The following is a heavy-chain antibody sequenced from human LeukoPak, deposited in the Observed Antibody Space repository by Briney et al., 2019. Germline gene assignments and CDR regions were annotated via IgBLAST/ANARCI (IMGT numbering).Heavy chain of an antibody. Sequence: GGSLRLSCAASGFTFSDHYMDWVRQAPGKGLEWVGRTRNKANSYTTEYAASVKGRFTISRDIAKQSVFLQMNSLRAEDTALYYCARLSAMVRGPEDIFYFEYWGLGTLVTVSS. CDR1: GFTFSDHY. CDR2: TRNKANSYTT. D-gene: IGHD3-10*01. CDR3: ARLSAMVRGPEDIFYFEY. V-gene: IGHV3-72*01. J-gene: IGHJ4*02.